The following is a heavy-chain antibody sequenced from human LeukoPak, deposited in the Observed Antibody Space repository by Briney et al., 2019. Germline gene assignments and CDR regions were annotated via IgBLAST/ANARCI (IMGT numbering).Heavy chain of an antibody. CDR3: ARVAYSSGWYDY. D-gene: IGHD6-19*01. V-gene: IGHV3-30-3*01. J-gene: IGHJ4*02. Sequence: PGGSLRLSCAASGFTFSSYAMHWVRQAPGKGLEWVAVISYDGSNKYYADSVKGRLTTSRDNSKNTLYLQMNSLRAEDTAVYYCARVAYSSGWYDYWGQGTLVTVSS. CDR1: GFTFSSYA. CDR2: ISYDGSNK.